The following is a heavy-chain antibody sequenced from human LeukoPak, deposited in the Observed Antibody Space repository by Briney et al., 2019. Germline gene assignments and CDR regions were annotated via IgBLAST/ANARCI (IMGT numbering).Heavy chain of an antibody. V-gene: IGHV3-23*01. CDR1: GGSISSSSYY. D-gene: IGHD3-10*01. CDR3: AKDYGDY. J-gene: IGHJ4*02. CDR2: ISGSGGST. Sequence: ETLSLTCTVSGGSISSSSYYWGWIRQPPGKGLEWVSAISGSGGSTYYADSVKGRFTISRDNSKNTLYLQMNSLRAEDTAVYYCAKDYGDYWGQGTLVTVSS.